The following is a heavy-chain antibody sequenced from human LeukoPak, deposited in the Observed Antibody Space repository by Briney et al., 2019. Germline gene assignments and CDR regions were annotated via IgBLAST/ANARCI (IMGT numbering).Heavy chain of an antibody. CDR1: GGSFSGYY. CDR3: ASSRVPVFRGLDY. V-gene: IGHV4-34*01. CDR2: INHSGST. Sequence: SETLSLTCAVYGGSFSGYYWSWIRQPPGKGLEWIGEINHSGSTNYNPSLKSRVTISVDTSKNQFSLKLSSVTAADTAVYYCASSRVPVFRGLDYWGQGTLVTVSS. J-gene: IGHJ4*02. D-gene: IGHD2-2*01.